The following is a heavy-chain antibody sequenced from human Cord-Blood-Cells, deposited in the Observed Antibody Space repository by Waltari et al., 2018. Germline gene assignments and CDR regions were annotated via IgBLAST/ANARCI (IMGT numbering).Heavy chain of an antibody. D-gene: IGHD6-13*01. CDR3: ARDRPGYSSSWSLYYYYGMDV. V-gene: IGHV1-69*01. CDR2: IIPIFGTA. J-gene: IGHJ6*02. Sequence: GAEVKKPGSSVKVSCKASGGTFSSYAISWVRQAPGQGLEWMGGIIPIFGTANYAQKFQGRVTITADESTSTAYMELSSLRSEDTAVYYCARDRPGYSSSWSLYYYYGMDVWGQGTTVTVSS. CDR1: GGTFSSYA.